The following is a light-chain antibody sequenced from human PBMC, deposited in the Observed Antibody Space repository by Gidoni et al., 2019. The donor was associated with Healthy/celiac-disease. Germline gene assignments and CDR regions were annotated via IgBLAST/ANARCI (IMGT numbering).Light chain of an antibody. J-gene: IGKJ2*03. V-gene: IGKV1-39*01. CDR2: AAS. Sequence: DIQMTQSPSSLSASVGDRVTITCRASQSISSYLNWYQHKPGKAPKLLIYAASSLQSGVPSRFSGSGSGTDVTLTISSLQPEDFATYYCQQSYSTPHSFGQGIKLEIK. CDR3: QQSYSTPHS. CDR1: QSISSY.